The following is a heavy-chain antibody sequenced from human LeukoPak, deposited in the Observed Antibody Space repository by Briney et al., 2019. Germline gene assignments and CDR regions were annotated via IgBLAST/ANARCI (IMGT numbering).Heavy chain of an antibody. CDR3: ARNTYYFDRSGYPLSSGFDY. J-gene: IGHJ4*02. V-gene: IGHV4-30-2*01. Sequence: SQTLSLTCVVSGGSVSSDVYSWSWIRQPPGKGLEWIGYIYHGGGTYYNPSLESRVTISIDRSKNQFSLKLTSVTAADTAVYYCARNTYYFDRSGYPLSSGFDYWGQGTLVTVSS. D-gene: IGHD3-22*01. CDR1: GGSVSSDVYS. CDR2: IYHGGGT.